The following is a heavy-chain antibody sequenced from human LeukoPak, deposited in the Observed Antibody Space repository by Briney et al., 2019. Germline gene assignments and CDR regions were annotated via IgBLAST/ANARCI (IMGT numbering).Heavy chain of an antibody. V-gene: IGHV4-34*01. J-gene: IGHJ5*02. CDR1: GGSFSGYY. CDR3: ARLRFDP. Sequence: SETLSLTCAVYGGSFSGYYWSWIRQPPGKGLEWIGEINHSGSTNYNPSLKSRVTISVDTSKNQFSLKLSSVTAADTAVYYCARLRFDPWGQGTLVTVPS. CDR2: INHSGST.